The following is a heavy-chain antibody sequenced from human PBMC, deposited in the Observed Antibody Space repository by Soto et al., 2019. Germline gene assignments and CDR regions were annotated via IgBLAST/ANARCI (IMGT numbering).Heavy chain of an antibody. Sequence: QVQLVESGGGVVQPGRSLRLSCAASGFTFSSYGMHWVRQAPGKGLEWVAVISYDGSNKYYADSVKGRFTISRDNSKNTLYPQMNSLRAEDTAVYYCANEPQVTVVAAPFHWGQGTLVTVSS. D-gene: IGHD2-15*01. CDR3: ANEPQVTVVAAPFH. CDR2: ISYDGSNK. CDR1: GFTFSSYG. J-gene: IGHJ4*02. V-gene: IGHV3-30*18.